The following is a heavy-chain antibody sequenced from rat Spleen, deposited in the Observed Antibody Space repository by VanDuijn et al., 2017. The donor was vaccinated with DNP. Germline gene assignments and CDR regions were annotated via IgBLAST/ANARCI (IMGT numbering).Heavy chain of an antibody. CDR3: TTDFERGY. CDR2: ISASGGST. CDR1: GFTFSDYN. D-gene: IGHD1-11*01. Sequence: EVQLVESGGGLVQPGRSLKLSCAASGFTFSDYNMAWVRQAPKKGLEWVASISASGGSTSYRNSVKGRFTISRDNAKSTLYLQMDSPRSEDTATYYCTTDFERGYWGQGVMVTVSS. J-gene: IGHJ2*01. V-gene: IGHV5-27*01.